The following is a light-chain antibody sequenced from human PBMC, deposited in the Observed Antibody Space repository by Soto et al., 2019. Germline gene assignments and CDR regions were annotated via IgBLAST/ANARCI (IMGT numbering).Light chain of an antibody. CDR3: CSYAGRTTWV. CDR2: DAI. Sequence: QSALTQPASVSGSPGQSITISCTGTTGNVGSHNLVSWYQLHLGKAPKLLIYDAIKRPSEISNRFSGSKSGKTASLTISGLQAEDEAEYYCCSYAGRTTWVFGGGTKLTVL. CDR1: TGNVGSHNL. J-gene: IGLJ3*02. V-gene: IGLV2-23*01.